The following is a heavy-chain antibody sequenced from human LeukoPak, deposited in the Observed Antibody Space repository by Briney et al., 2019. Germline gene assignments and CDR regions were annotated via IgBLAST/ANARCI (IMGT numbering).Heavy chain of an antibody. D-gene: IGHD2/OR15-2a*01. J-gene: IGHJ4*02. Sequence: LSGGSLRLSCTASGFTFSSCAMSWVRQAPGKGLQWVSSITGSGGTSYSADSVKGRFTISRDNSKNTLYLEMNSLRADDTAVYFCAKESTQVIEVYFDSWGQGTLVTVSS. V-gene: IGHV3-23*01. CDR2: ITGSGGTS. CDR3: AKESTQVIEVYFDS. CDR1: GFTFSSCA.